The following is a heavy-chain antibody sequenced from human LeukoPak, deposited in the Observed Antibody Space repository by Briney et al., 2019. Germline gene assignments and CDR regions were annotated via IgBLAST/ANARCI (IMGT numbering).Heavy chain of an antibody. CDR3: ARESGSHYYGSGSYFNWFDP. CDR2: IYHSGST. D-gene: IGHD3-10*01. J-gene: IGHJ5*02. Sequence: SETLSLTCAVSGYSITSDYYWGWIRQPPGKGLEWMGKIYHSGSTYYNPSLKSRVTISVDTSKNQFSLKLSSVTAADTAVYYCARESGSHYYGSGSYFNWFDPWGQGTLVTVSS. V-gene: IGHV4-38-2*02. CDR1: GYSITSDYY.